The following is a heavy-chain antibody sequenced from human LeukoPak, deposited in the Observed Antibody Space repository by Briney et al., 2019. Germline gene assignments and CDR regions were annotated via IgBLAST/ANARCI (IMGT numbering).Heavy chain of an antibody. CDR2: IIPIFGTA. V-gene: IGHV1-69*06. CDR1: GGTFSSYA. Sequence: SVKVSCKASGGTFSSYAISWVRQAPGQGLEWMGGIIPIFGTANYAQKFQGRVTITADKSTSTAYMELSSLRSEDTAVYYCAARFYDSLTGNYYYGMDVWGKGTTVTVSS. CDR3: AARFYDSLTGNYYYGMDV. J-gene: IGHJ6*04. D-gene: IGHD3-9*01.